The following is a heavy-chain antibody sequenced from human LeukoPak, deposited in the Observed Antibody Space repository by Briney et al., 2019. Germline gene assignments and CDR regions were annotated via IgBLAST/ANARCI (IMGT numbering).Heavy chain of an antibody. Sequence: GGSLRLSCAASGLNLDAYAMHWVRQAPGKGLEWVSLISGDGTITYYADSVKGRFTISRDNSKNSLFLEMNSLRSEDTALYYCAKDTPLFYHYYGIDVWGQGTTVTVSS. CDR3: AKDTPLFYHYYGIDV. CDR1: GLNLDAYA. V-gene: IGHV3-43*02. CDR2: ISGDGTIT. J-gene: IGHJ6*02.